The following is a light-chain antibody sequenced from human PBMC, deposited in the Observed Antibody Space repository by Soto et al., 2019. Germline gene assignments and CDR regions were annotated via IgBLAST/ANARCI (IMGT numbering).Light chain of an antibody. V-gene: IGKV1-5*01. CDR1: QSISSW. CDR2: DAS. Sequence: IRITQSPSTPPTSVGARVTITWRARQSISSWLAWYQQKPGKAPKLLIYDASSLESGVPSRFSGSGSGTDFTLTISRLEPEDFAVYYCQQYGSSPSTFGQGTKVDIK. J-gene: IGKJ1*01. CDR3: QQYGSSPST.